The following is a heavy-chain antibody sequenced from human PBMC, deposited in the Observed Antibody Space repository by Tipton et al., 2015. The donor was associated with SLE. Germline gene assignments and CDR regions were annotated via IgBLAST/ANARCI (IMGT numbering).Heavy chain of an antibody. V-gene: IGHV3-30*04. D-gene: IGHD4-23*01. CDR1: GFTFSSYA. CDR3: ARDLPTTVVTPLDY. J-gene: IGHJ4*02. Sequence: SLRLSCAASGFTFSSYAMHWVRQAPGKGLEWVAVISYDGSNKYYADSVKGRFTISRDNSKNTLYLQMNSLRAEDTAVYYSARDLPTTVVTPLDYWGQGTLVTVSS. CDR2: ISYDGSNK.